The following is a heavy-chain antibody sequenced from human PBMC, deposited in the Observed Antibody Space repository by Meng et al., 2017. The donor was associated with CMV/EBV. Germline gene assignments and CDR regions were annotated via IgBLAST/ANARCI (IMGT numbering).Heavy chain of an antibody. CDR2: IKHDGSEK. Sequence: GGSLRLSCAASGFTFSSYWMSWVRQAPGKGLEWVANIKHDGSEKYYVDSVKGRFTISRDNAKNSLYLQMNSLRAEDTAVYYCAREGYSYGYGADYWGQGTLVTVSS. J-gene: IGHJ4*02. CDR1: GFTFSSYW. D-gene: IGHD5-18*01. CDR3: AREGYSYGYGADY. V-gene: IGHV3-7*01.